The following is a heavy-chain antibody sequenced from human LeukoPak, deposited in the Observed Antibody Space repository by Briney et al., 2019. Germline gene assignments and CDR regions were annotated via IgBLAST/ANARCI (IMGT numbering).Heavy chain of an antibody. V-gene: IGHV4-61*02. J-gene: IGHJ6*03. CDR1: GGSISSASYY. D-gene: IGHD3-9*01. Sequence: SETLSLTCTVSGGSISSASYYWSWIRQPAGKGLEWIGRIYTSGTTNYNPSLKSRVTISVDTSKNQFSLKLSSVTAADTAVYYCAKTYYDILTGYGGPYYMDVWGKGTTVTVSS. CDR2: IYTSGTT. CDR3: AKTYYDILTGYGGPYYMDV.